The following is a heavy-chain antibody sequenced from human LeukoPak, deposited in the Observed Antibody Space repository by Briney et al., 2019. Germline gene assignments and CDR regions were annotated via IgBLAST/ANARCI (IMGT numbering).Heavy chain of an antibody. CDR2: ICNSSSYT. J-gene: IGHJ3*02. V-gene: IGHV3-11*03. D-gene: IGHD3-9*01. Sequence: GGSLRLSCTASGFTFSNYYMSWIRQAPGKGLEWVSYICNSSSYTNYADSVKGRFTISRDNAKNSLYLQMNSLRAEDTAVYYCATNYDILTGSPKDDAFGIWGQGTMVTVSS. CDR3: ATNYDILTGSPKDDAFGI. CDR1: GFTFSNYY.